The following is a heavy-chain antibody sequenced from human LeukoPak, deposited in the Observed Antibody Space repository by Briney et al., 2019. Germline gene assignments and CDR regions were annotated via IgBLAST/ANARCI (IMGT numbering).Heavy chain of an antibody. V-gene: IGHV4-59*08. J-gene: IGHJ4*02. Sequence: SETLSLTCTVSGGSISSYYWSWIRQPPGKGLEWIGYIYYSGSTNYNPSLKSRVTISVDTSKNQFSLKLSSVTAADTAVYYCARTLDTGSYYNYWGQGTLVTVSS. CDR2: IYYSGST. CDR1: GGSISSYY. CDR3: ARTLDTGSYYNY. D-gene: IGHD1-26*01.